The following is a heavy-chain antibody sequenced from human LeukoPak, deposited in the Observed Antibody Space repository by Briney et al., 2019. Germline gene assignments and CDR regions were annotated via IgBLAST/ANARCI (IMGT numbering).Heavy chain of an antibody. CDR3: AREGYSSSHDY. Sequence: GGSLRLSCAASGFTFSSYSMNWVRQAPGKGLEWVSSISSSSSYIHYADSVKGRFTISRDNAKNSLYLQMNSLRAEDTAVYYCAREGYSSSHDYWGQGTLVTVSS. D-gene: IGHD6-13*01. J-gene: IGHJ4*02. CDR2: ISSSSSYI. CDR1: GFTFSSYS. V-gene: IGHV3-21*01.